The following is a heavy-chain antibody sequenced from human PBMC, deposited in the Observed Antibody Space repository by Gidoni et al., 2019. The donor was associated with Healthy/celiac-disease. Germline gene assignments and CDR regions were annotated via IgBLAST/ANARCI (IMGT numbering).Heavy chain of an antibody. CDR2: ISSSSSTI. V-gene: IGHV3-48*02. D-gene: IGHD6-6*01. J-gene: IGHJ4*02. CDR1: GFTFSRYS. CDR3: ARGGRYSSSSGKGYFDY. Sequence: EVQLVESGGGLVQPGGSLRLSCAASGFTFSRYSMNWVSQAPGKGLEWVSYISSSSSTIDYADSVKCRFTISRDNAKNSLYLQMNSLRDEDTAVYYCARGGRYSSSSGKGYFDYWGQGTLVTVSS.